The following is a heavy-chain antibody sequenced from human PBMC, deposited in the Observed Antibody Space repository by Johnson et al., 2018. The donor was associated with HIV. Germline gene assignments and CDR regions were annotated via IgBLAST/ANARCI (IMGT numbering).Heavy chain of an antibody. V-gene: IGHV3-11*04. D-gene: IGHD2-15*01. J-gene: IGHJ3*02. CDR1: GFTFSDYY. CDR2: IRQGGSAI. CDR3: ARVAAWCDAFDI. Sequence: QVQLVESGGGLVQPGGSLRLSCAASGFTFSDYYMSWVRQAPGKGLEWVSYIRQGGSAIYYVDSVKGRFTISRDNAKNSLYLQMNSLRAEDTAVYYCARVAAWCDAFDIWGQGTMVTVSS.